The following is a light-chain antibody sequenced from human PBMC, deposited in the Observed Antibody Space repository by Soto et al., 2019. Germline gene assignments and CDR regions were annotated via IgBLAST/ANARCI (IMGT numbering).Light chain of an antibody. V-gene: IGLV2-8*01. Sequence: QSALTHPPSASGSPGQSVTISCTGTSSDVGGYNNVSWYQQHPGKVPKLMVYEVNKRPSGVPDRFSGSKSGNTASLTVSGLQAEDEADYYCTSYAGGNNVFGTGTKVTVL. CDR1: SSDVGGYNN. CDR2: EVN. CDR3: TSYAGGNNV. J-gene: IGLJ1*01.